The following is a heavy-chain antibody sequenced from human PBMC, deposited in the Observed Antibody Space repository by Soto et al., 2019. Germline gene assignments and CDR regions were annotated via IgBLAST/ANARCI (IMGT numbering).Heavy chain of an antibody. CDR1: GFSFKDYY. D-gene: IGHD3-16*01. CDR2: ITSSGGNA. V-gene: IGHV3-11*01. Sequence: PGGSLRLSCAASGFSFKDYYITWMRQTPEKGLEWISTITSSGGNAYYAASVKGRVTISRDNAHNSLYLQISGLRAEDTALYYCARDMYTHYVNYFDLWGQGTLVTVCS. CDR3: ARDMYTHYVNYFDL. J-gene: IGHJ1*01.